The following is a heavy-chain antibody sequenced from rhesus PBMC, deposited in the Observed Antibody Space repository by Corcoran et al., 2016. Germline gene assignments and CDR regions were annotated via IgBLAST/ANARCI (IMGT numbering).Heavy chain of an antibody. V-gene: IGHV3-54*02. CDR1: GFTFSSYG. Sequence: EVQLVESGGGLVQPGGSLRLSCAASGFTFSSYGMHWVRQAPGKGLEWVAGISYDGSKQYYADSVKDRFTISRDNSKNMLYLQMNNLKWEDTAVYYCARDRGDSMGYWGQGVLVTVSS. CDR3: ARDRGDSMGY. D-gene: IGHD5-42*01. J-gene: IGHJ4*01. CDR2: ISYDGSKQ.